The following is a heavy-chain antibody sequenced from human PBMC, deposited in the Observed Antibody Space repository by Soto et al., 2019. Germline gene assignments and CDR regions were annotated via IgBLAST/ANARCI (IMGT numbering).Heavy chain of an antibody. CDR2: INGGNGNT. V-gene: IGHV1-3*01. CDR3: ARGRLANWGSYAFDI. J-gene: IGHJ3*02. Sequence: QVQLVQSGAEVKKPGASVKVSCKASGYTFTRHAMHWVRQAPGQRLEWMGRINGGNGNTKYSQKFQGRVTITRDTYGSTVYMELSSLRSEDTAVYYCARGRLANWGSYAFDIWGQGTMVPVSS. D-gene: IGHD7-27*01. CDR1: GYTFTRHA.